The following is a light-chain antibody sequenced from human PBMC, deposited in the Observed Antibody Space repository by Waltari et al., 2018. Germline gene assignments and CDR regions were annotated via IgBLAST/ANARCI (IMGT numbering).Light chain of an antibody. V-gene: IGKV3-15*01. CDR3: QQYNNWRT. CDR1: QSIARN. CDR2: GAS. J-gene: IGKJ2*01. Sequence: EVLMPQSPPTLSVSPGERATLPYRASQSIARNLAWYQQKPGQAPRLLIYGASTRATDVPDRFSGSGSGTEFTLTISSLQSEDFAVYYCQQYNNWRTFGQGTKLEIK.